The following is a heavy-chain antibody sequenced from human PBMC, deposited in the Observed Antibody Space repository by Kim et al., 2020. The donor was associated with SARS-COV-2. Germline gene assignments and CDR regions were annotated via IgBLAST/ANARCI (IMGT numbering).Heavy chain of an antibody. J-gene: IGHJ3*02. CDR1: GLTMSTYT. Sequence: GGSLRLSCTASGLTMSTYTMNWVRQAPGKGLEWVSGISASGSSRYYADSVRGRYFISRVKNTLYLQMNSLKSDDTAVYICAKRHGEGKWPFDIWGRGSKVTVSS. CDR2: ISASGSSR. CDR3: AKRHGEGKWPFDI. V-gene: IGHV3-23*01. D-gene: IGHD2-8*01.